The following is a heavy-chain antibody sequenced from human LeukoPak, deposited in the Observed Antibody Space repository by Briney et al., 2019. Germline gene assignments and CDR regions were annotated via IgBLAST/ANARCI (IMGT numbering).Heavy chain of an antibody. V-gene: IGHV1-69*05. CDR3: ARSPLRFLEWLPFFDY. CDR1: GGTFSSYA. D-gene: IGHD3-3*01. CDR2: IIPIFGTA. J-gene: IGHJ4*02. Sequence: GASVKVSCKASGGTFSSYAISWVRQAPGQGLEWMGGIIPIFGTANYAQKFQGRVTITTDESTSTAYMELSSLRSEDTAVYYCARSPLRFLEWLPFFDYGGQGTRVTVSS.